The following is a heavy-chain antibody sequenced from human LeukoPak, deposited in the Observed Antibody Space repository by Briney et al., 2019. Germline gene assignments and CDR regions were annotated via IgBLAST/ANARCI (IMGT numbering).Heavy chain of an antibody. Sequence: SETLSLTCDVNGGSLSGSYWSWIRQPPGKGLEWIGYIYHSGSTYYNPSLKSRVTISVDRSKNQFSLKLSSVTAADTAVYYCARDGGAVAGIDAFDIWGQGTMVTVSS. V-gene: IGHV4-34*01. D-gene: IGHD6-19*01. CDR3: ARDGGAVAGIDAFDI. CDR2: IYHSGST. J-gene: IGHJ3*02. CDR1: GGSLSGSY.